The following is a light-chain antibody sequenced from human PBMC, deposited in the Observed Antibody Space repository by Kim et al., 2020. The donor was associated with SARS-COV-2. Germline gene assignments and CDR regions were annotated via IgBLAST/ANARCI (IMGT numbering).Light chain of an antibody. CDR2: GAT. CDR1: QSVSTS. V-gene: IGKV3-20*01. J-gene: IGKJ4*01. CDR3: KQYGSSPFT. Sequence: LPPGERATPACRASQSVSTSLAWYQHKLGQAPGLLILGATTRAPGIPDRFSGSGSGTAFPLTISSLEPEDFALYSCKQYGSSPFTFSGGTTVDIK.